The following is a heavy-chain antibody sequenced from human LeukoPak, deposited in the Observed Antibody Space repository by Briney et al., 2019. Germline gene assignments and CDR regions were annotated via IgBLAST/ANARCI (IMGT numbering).Heavy chain of an antibody. CDR2: INPNSGGT. CDR1: GYTFTGYY. J-gene: IGHJ4*02. V-gene: IGHV1-2*02. D-gene: IGHD2-15*01. CDR3: ARAGYCSGGTCFPLDY. Sequence: ASVKVSCKASGYTFTGYYIHWVRQAPGQGLEWMGWINPNSGGTNYAQKFQGRVTMTRDTSISTAYMELSRLISDDTAVYYCARAGYCSGGTCFPLDYWGQGTLVTVSS.